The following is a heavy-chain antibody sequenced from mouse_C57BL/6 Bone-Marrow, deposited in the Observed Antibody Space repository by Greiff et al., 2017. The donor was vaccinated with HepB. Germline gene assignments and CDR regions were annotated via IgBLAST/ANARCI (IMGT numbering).Heavy chain of an antibody. D-gene: IGHD2-4*01. J-gene: IGHJ2*01. CDR3: TTEGLRQRVDY. V-gene: IGHV14-4*01. Sequence: EVQLQQSGAELVRPGASVKLSCTASGFNIQDDYMHWVKQRPEQGLEWIGWIDPENGDTEYAAKFQGKATITADTTSNTAYLQLSTLTSEDTAVYYCTTEGLRQRVDYWGQGTTLTVSS. CDR1: GFNIQDDY. CDR2: IDPENGDT.